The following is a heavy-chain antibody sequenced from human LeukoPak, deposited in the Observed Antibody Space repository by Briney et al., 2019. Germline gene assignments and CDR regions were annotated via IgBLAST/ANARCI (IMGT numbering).Heavy chain of an antibody. J-gene: IGHJ4*02. V-gene: IGHV3-48*01. CDR1: GFSFSNHS. CDR3: ARMSGSRLPGY. Sequence: GGSLRLSCAASGFSFSNHSVNWVRQAPGKGLEWVSYISNSASAKYYAASVKGRFTISRDNGKNPLYLQMNSLRAEDTAVYYCARMSGSRLPGYWGQGTLVTVSS. D-gene: IGHD3-3*01. CDR2: ISNSASAK.